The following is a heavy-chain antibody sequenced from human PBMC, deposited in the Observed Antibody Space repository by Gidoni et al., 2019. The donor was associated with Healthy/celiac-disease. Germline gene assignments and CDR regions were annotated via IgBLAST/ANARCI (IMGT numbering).Heavy chain of an antibody. V-gene: IGHV3-30-3*01. J-gene: IGHJ3*02. Sequence: QVQLVESGGGVVQPGRSLRLSCAASGFTFSSYAMHWVRQAPGKGLEWVAVISYDGSNKYYADPVKGRFTISRDNSKNTLYLQMNSLRAEDTAVYYCARENGIAAVFDAFDIWGQGTMVTVSS. CDR3: ARENGIAAVFDAFDI. CDR1: GFTFSSYA. D-gene: IGHD6-13*01. CDR2: ISYDGSNK.